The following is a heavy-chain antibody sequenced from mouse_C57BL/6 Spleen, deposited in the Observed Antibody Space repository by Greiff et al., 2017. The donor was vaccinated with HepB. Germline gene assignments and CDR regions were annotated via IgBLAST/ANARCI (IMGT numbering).Heavy chain of an antibody. CDR2: IHPNSGST. Sequence: QVQLKQPGAELVKPGASVKLSCKASGYTFTSYWMHWVKQRPGQGLEWIGMIHPNSGSTNYNEKFKSKATLTVDKSSSTAYMQLSSLTSEDSAVYYCARRRGVYYDYDDGYAMDYWGQGTSVTVSS. CDR1: GYTFTSYW. J-gene: IGHJ4*01. D-gene: IGHD2-4*01. CDR3: ARRRGVYYDYDDGYAMDY. V-gene: IGHV1-64*01.